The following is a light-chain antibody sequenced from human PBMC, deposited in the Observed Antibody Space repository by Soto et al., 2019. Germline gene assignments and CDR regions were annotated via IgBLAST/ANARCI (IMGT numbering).Light chain of an antibody. J-gene: IGLJ1*01. V-gene: IGLV2-14*03. CDR1: SSDVGAYNY. CDR2: DVT. Sequence: QSALTQPASVSGSPGQSITISCTGTSSDVGAYNYVSWYQQDPGKAPKYIIYDVTNRPSGVSYRFSGSKSGNTASLTISGLQPEDEADYYCSSYTTSNTRQIVFGTGTKVTVL. CDR3: SSYTTSNTRQIV.